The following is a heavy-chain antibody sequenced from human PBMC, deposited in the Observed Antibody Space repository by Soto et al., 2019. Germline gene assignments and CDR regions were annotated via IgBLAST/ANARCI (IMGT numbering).Heavy chain of an antibody. D-gene: IGHD4-17*01. J-gene: IGHJ4*02. CDR2: IIPIFGTA. V-gene: IGHV1-69*01. CDR3: ASELDCGYYPY. CDR1: GGTFSSYA. Sequence: QVQLVQSGAEVKKPGSSVKVSCKASGGTFSSYAISWVRQAPGQGLEWMGGIIPIFGTANYAQKFQGRVTITADESTRTDYMERSSLRSHETAVSYCASELDCGYYPYWGQGTLVNGSS.